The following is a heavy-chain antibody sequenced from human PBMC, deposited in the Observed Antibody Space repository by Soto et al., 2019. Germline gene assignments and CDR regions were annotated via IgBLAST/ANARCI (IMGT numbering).Heavy chain of an antibody. V-gene: IGHV1-69*06. J-gene: IGHJ6*02. CDR3: AAGGAHCAVDCYSPLTHSYFQMDV. CDR1: GGTFNNNA. D-gene: IGHD2-21*02. CDR2: IIPLFATA. Sequence: QEQLVQSGAEVKKPGSSVRVSCKASGGTFNNNAINWVRQAPGQGLEWMGGIIPLFATARYAPKFQGRVTMTADKSTGTAHMELHSLTSDDTATYYCAAGGAHCAVDCYSPLTHSYFQMDVWGQGTTVTVSS.